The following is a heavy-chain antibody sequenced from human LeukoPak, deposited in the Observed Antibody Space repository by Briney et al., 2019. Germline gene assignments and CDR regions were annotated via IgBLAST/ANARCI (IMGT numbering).Heavy chain of an antibody. CDR2: IWYDGSNK. V-gene: IGHV3-33*06. Sequence: GGSLRLSCAASGFTFSSYGMHWVRQAPGKGLEWVAVIWYDGSNKYYADSVKGRFTISRDNSKNTLYLQMTSLRAEDTAVYYCAKDFNRITGTLDYWGQGTLVTVSS. D-gene: IGHD1-20*01. CDR1: GFTFSSYG. J-gene: IGHJ4*02. CDR3: AKDFNRITGTLDY.